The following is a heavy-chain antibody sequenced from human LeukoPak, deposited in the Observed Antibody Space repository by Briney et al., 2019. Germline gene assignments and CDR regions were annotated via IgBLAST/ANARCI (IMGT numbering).Heavy chain of an antibody. V-gene: IGHV4-59*08. CDR2: IYYSGST. CDR3: ARLDSSGWYQTHYFDY. J-gene: IGHJ4*02. Sequence: PSETLSLTCTVSGGSISSYYWSWIRQPPGKGLEWIGYIYYSGSTNYNPSLKSPVTISVDTSKNQFSLKLSSVTAADTAVYYCARLDSSGWYQTHYFDYWGQGTLVTVSS. CDR1: GGSISSYY. D-gene: IGHD6-19*01.